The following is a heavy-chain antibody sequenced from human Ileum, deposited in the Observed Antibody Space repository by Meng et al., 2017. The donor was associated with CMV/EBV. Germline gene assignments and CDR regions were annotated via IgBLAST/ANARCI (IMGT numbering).Heavy chain of an antibody. CDR1: GDSIISDDHY. D-gene: IGHD4-17*01. CDR2: VFYSGST. V-gene: IGHV4-30-4*08. CDR3: ARELRYGDYYFDS. J-gene: IGHJ4*02. Sequence: QVQLQESGPGLLKSSQTLSLTCNVSGDSIISDDHYWSWIRQPPGKGLEWIGYVFYSGSTYYNPSLMSRVTISVDTSKNQFSLRLSSVTAADTAVYYCARELRYGDYYFDSWGQGTLVTVSS.